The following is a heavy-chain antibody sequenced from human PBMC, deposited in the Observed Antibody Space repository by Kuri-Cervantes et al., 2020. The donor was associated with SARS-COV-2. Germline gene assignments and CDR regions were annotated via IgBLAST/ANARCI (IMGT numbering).Heavy chain of an antibody. CDR1: GYTFTSYG. D-gene: IGHD2-15*01. V-gene: IGHV1-18*01. CDR2: ISAYNGNT. CDR3: ARNWLGYCSGGSCRYYYYYMDV. J-gene: IGHJ6*03. Sequence: ASVKVSCKASGYTFTSYGISWVRQAPGQGLEWMGWISAYNGNTNYAQKLQGRVTMTTDTSTSTAYMELRSPRSDDTAVYYCARNWLGYCSGGSCRYYYYYMDVWGKGTTVTVSS.